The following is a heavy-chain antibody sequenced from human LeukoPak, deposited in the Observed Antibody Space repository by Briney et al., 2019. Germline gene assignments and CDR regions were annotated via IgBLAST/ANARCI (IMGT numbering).Heavy chain of an antibody. CDR3: ATTPDIVGATRSYFDY. V-gene: IGHV1-24*01. CDR1: GYTLTELS. J-gene: IGHJ4*02. D-gene: IGHD1-26*01. Sequence: VASVKVSCKVSGYTLTELSMHWVRQAPGKGLEWMGGFDAEDGEKIYAQKFQGRVTMTEDTSTDTVYMEMSSLRSEDTAVYFCATTPDIVGATRSYFDYWGQGTLVTVSS. CDR2: FDAEDGEK.